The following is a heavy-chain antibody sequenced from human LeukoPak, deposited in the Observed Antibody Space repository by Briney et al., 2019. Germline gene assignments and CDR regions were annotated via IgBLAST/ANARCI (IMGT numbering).Heavy chain of an antibody. J-gene: IGHJ4*02. CDR1: GFTFSSYA. Sequence: GGSLRLSCAASGFTFSSYAMSWVRQAPGKGLEWVSSISSSSSYIYYADSVKGRFTISRDNAKNSLYLQMNSLRAEDTAVYYCARDGRKVSSSDPFDYWGQGTLVTVSS. CDR2: ISSSSSYI. D-gene: IGHD6-6*01. CDR3: ARDGRKVSSSDPFDY. V-gene: IGHV3-21*01.